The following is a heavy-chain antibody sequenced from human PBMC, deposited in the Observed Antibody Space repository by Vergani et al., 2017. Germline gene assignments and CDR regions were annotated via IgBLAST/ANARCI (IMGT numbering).Heavy chain of an antibody. D-gene: IGHD3-16*02. V-gene: IGHV4-31*03. CDR2: IYYSGST. CDR3: ARFMYYDYVWGSYRYALLYFDY. CDR1: GGSISSGGYY. J-gene: IGHJ4*02. Sequence: QVQLQESGPGLVKPSQTLSLTCTVSGGSISSGGYYWSWIRQHPGKGLEWIGYIYYSGSTYYNPSLKSRVTISVDTSKNQFSLKLSSVTAADTAVYYCARFMYYDYVWGSYRYALLYFDYWGQGTLVTVSS.